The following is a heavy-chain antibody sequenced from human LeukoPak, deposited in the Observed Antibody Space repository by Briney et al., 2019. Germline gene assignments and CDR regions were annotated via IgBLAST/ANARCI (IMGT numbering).Heavy chain of an antibody. CDR2: INSDGSST. V-gene: IGHV3-74*01. CDR1: GFTFSSYW. Sequence: GGSLRLSCAASGFTFSSYWMHWVRQAPGKGLVRVSRINSDGSSTSYADSVKGRFTISRDNAKNTLYLQMNSLRAEDTAVYHCARGLSGYSSSLGYWGQGTLVTVSS. CDR3: ARGLSGYSSSLGY. J-gene: IGHJ4*02. D-gene: IGHD6-6*01.